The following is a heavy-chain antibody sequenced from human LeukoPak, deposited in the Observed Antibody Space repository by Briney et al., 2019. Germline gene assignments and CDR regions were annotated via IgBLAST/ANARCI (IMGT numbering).Heavy chain of an antibody. CDR3: ARGLKERRNYYDSSGYGVFDY. V-gene: IGHV1-8*03. CDR2: MNPNSGNT. Sequence: ASVKVSCKASGYTFTSYDINWARQATGQGLEWMGWMNPNSGNTGYAQKFQGRVTITRNTSISTAYMELSSLRSDDTAVYYCARGLKERRNYYDSSGYGVFDYWGQGTLVTVSS. D-gene: IGHD3-22*01. CDR1: GYTFTSYD. J-gene: IGHJ4*02.